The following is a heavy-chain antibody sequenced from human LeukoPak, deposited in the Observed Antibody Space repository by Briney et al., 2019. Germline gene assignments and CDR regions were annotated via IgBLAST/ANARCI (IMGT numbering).Heavy chain of an antibody. D-gene: IGHD3-16*02. J-gene: IGHJ4*02. V-gene: IGHV4-59*01. CDR2: IYYSGST. CDR3: ARVIGLAYFDY. CDR1: GGSISSYY. Sequence: SETLSLTCTVSGGSISSYYWSWIRQPPGKGLEWIGYIYYSGSTSYNPSLKSRVTISVDTSKNQFSLKLSSVTAADTAVYYCARVIGLAYFDYWGQGTLVTVSS.